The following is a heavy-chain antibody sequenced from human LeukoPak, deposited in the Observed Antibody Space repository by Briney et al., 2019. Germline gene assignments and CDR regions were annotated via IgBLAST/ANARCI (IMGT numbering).Heavy chain of an antibody. J-gene: IGHJ5*02. Sequence: SETLSLTCTVSGDFLSSYYWSWIRQPPGKGLEWIGYIYYGGTTNYNPSLKSRVTISVDTSKNQFSLKLSSVTAADTAVYYCARDQRAGVYWFDPWGQGTLVTVSS. CDR1: GDFLSSYY. V-gene: IGHV4-59*01. D-gene: IGHD3-10*01. CDR3: ARDQRAGVYWFDP. CDR2: IYYGGTT.